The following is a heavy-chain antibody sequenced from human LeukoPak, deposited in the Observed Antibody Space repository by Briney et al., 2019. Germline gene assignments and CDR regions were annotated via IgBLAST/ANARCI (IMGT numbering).Heavy chain of an antibody. CDR2: IYWDDDK. D-gene: IGHD3-3*02. J-gene: IGHJ3*02. CDR3: AHSDGSILSAAFDI. V-gene: IGHV2-5*02. CDR1: GFSLHTNGVS. Sequence: ESGPTLVRPTQTLTLTYTFSGFSLHTNGVSVGWIRQPPGKALEWLALIYWDDDKHYSPSLKSRLTITKDTSKNQVVLTMTNLNPVDTASYYCAHSDGSILSAAFDIWGQGTMVTVSS.